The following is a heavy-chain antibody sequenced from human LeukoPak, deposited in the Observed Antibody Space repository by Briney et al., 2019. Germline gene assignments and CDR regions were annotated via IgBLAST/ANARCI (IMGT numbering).Heavy chain of an antibody. CDR2: IYYSGST. J-gene: IGHJ3*02. V-gene: IGHV4-59*08. CDR3: ARRNDFGI. Sequence: PSETLSLTCTVSGGXISGDHCNWIRQPPGKGLEWIGYIYYSGSTNYNPSLKSRVTISIDTSKNQFSLKLTSVTAADTAVYYCARRNDFGIWGQGTMVTVSS. CDR1: GGXISGDH.